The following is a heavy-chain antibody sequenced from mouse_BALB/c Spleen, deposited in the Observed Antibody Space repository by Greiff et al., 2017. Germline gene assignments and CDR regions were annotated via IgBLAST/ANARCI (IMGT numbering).Heavy chain of an antibody. J-gene: IGHJ2*01. CDR2: IRLKSNNYAT. Sequence: EVKLMESGGGLVQPGGSMKLSCVASGFTFSNYWMNWVRQSPEKGLEWVAEIRLKSNNYATHYAESVKGRFTISRDDSKSSVYLQMNNLRAEDTGIYYCTRGYYAVFDYWGQGTTLTVSS. V-gene: IGHV6-6*02. D-gene: IGHD1-1*01. CDR1: GFTFSNYW. CDR3: TRGYYAVFDY.